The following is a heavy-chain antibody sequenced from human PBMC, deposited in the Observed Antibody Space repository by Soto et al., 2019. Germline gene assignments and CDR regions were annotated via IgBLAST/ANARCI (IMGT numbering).Heavy chain of an antibody. Sequence: ASVKIYSKTSGYIYTNYYIHWVRQATGQGLEWMAIINPLPTSGSTNYAQKFQGRVTVTRDTSTSTVYLELSSLRSDDTAVYYCARDLAAAAYWGQGTLVTVSS. J-gene: IGHJ4*02. V-gene: IGHV1-46*01. CDR1: GYIYTNYY. D-gene: IGHD6-13*01. CDR2: INPLPTSGST. CDR3: ARDLAAAAY.